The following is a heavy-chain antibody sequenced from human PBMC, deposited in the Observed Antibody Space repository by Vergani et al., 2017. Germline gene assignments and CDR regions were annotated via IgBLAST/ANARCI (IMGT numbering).Heavy chain of an antibody. CDR1: GFTFSSYG. D-gene: IGHD4-17*01. CDR3: ANLDYGDFYYFAY. Sequence: QVQLVESGGGVVQPGGSLRLSCAASGFTFSSYGMHWVRQAPGKGLEWVAFIRYDGSNKYYADSVKGRFTISRDNSKNTLYLQMNSLRAEDTAVYYCANLDYGDFYYFAYWGQGTLVTVSS. CDR2: IRYDGSNK. J-gene: IGHJ4*02. V-gene: IGHV3-30*02.